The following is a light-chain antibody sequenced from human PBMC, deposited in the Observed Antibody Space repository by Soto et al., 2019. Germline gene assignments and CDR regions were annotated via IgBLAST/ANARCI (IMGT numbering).Light chain of an antibody. Sequence: DIQMTQSPSSLSASVGDRVTITCRATQGIGNYLAWYQQKPGKVPKLLIYAASTLQSGVPSRFSGSGSGTDFTLTISSLQPEDVATYYCQKCNTAPFTFGPGTKVD. CDR2: AAS. CDR3: QKCNTAPFT. J-gene: IGKJ3*01. V-gene: IGKV1-27*01. CDR1: QGIGNY.